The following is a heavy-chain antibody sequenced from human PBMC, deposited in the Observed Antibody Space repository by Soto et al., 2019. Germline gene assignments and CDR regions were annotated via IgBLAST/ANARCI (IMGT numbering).Heavy chain of an antibody. D-gene: IGHD3-10*01. J-gene: IGHJ5*02. V-gene: IGHV4-59*12. CDR2: IYYSGST. CDR1: GGSISSYY. CDR3: ARSQNRLTYYYGSGREARFDP. Sequence: SETLSLTCTVSGGSISSYYWSWIRQPPGKGLEWIGYIYYSGSTNYNPSLKSRVTISVDTSKNQFSLKLSSVTAADTAVYYCARSQNRLTYYYGSGREARFDPWGQGTLVTVSS.